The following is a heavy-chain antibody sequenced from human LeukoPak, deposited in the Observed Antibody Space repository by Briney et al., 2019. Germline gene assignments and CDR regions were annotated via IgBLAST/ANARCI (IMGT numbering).Heavy chain of an antibody. CDR2: ISGAGGTT. Sequence: PGGSLRLSSAASGFTFSSYTMTWVRQAPGKGLEWVSSISGAGGTTYYADSVKGRFTVSRDNSKNTLYLQMNSLRAEDTAVYYCARDQKQTYYDFWSGSGGDYWGQGTLVTVSS. CDR1: GFTFSSYT. CDR3: ARDQKQTYYDFWSGSGGDY. J-gene: IGHJ4*02. V-gene: IGHV3-23*01. D-gene: IGHD3-3*01.